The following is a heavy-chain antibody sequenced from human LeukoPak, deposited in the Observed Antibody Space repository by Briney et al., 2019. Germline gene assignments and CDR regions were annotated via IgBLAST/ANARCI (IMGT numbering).Heavy chain of an antibody. J-gene: IGHJ3*02. CDR2: IYFSGST. D-gene: IGHD6-13*01. CDR3: ARVYVGSSWFLWHAFDI. V-gene: IGHV4-59*01. Sequence: PSETLSLTCTVSGGSNSSYYWSWIRQPPGKGLEWVGYIYFSGSTNYNPSLKILVTISVDTSNNHFSLKLSSVTAADAAVYYCARVYVGSSWFLWHAFDIWGQGTMVTVSS. CDR1: GGSNSSYY.